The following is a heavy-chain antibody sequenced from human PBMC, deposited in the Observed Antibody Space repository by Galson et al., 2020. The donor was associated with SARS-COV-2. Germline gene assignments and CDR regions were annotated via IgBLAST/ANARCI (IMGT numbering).Heavy chain of an antibody. Sequence: GESLKISCAASGFTFTNYAMSWVRQAPGKGLEWVSGISGSGGSTYYADFGKGRFTISRDNSKNTVYLQMNSLEAGDTALYYCAKDQGNDYGDQLDYWGQGALVTVSS. CDR1: GFTFTNYA. J-gene: IGHJ4*02. V-gene: IGHV3-23*01. CDR3: AKDQGNDYGDQLDY. D-gene: IGHD4-17*01. CDR2: ISGSGGST.